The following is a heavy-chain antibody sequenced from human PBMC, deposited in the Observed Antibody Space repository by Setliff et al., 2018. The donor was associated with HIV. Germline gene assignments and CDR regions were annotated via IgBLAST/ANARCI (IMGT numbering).Heavy chain of an antibody. CDR1: GGSISSGTYY. J-gene: IGHJ4*02. CDR3: ARAAAGNTGPFDL. Sequence: SETLSLTCTVSGGSISSGTYYWSWIRQPAGKGLEWIGRVSSRGDTNYNPSLKSRVTMSVDTSKNQFSLKLTSVTASDTAVYYCARAAAGNTGPFDLWGQGSPVNVSS. CDR2: VSSRGDT. V-gene: IGHV4-61*02. D-gene: IGHD4-17*01.